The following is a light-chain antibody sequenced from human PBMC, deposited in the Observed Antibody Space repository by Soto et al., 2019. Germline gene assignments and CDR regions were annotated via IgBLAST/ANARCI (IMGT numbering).Light chain of an antibody. CDR1: SSDVGSYNG. CDR3: SSYTTSSTDV. CDR2: EVN. Sequence: QSVLTQPPSVSGSPGQSVAISCTGTSSDVGSYNGVSWYQQPPGTAPKLMIYEVNNRPSGVPDRFSGSKSGNTASLTISGLQAEDEADYYCSSYTTSSTDVFGTGTKLTVL. J-gene: IGLJ1*01. V-gene: IGLV2-18*02.